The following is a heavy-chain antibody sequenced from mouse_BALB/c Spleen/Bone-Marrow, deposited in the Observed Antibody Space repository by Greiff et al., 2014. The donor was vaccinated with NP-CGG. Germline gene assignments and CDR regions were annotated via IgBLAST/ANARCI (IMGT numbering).Heavy chain of an antibody. D-gene: IGHD2-4*01. CDR3: AIVNDYGDAWFAD. V-gene: IGHV1-74*01. Sequence: QVQLQQSGAELVRPGASVELSCKASGYTFTSYWMHWVKQRPGQGLEWIGTIHPYDSETHYNQKFKDKATLTVDKSSSTAYMQLRSLTSEVATFYSGAIVNDYGDAWFADWGQGTLVTVSA. CDR2: IHPYDSET. J-gene: IGHJ3*01. CDR1: GYTFTSYW.